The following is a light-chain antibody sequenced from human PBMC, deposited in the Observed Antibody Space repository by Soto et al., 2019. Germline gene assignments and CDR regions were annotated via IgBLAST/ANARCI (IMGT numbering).Light chain of an antibody. V-gene: IGKV3-20*01. CDR3: QQYAYSPLN. Sequence: EMLLTQYPGTLSLSPGEGATLSCRAAQSISSYQLAWYRQRPGQAPGLLVYGASSRADGVPNRFSGSVSGANFTLTITRLEPEDSAMYYCQQYAYSPLNFGGGTKVDI. J-gene: IGKJ4*01. CDR2: GAS. CDR1: QSISSYQ.